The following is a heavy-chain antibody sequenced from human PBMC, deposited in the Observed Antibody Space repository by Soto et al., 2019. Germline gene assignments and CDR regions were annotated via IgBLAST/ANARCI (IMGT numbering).Heavy chain of an antibody. D-gene: IGHD6-19*01. CDR3: AREAGGIAVAPALDI. J-gene: IGHJ3*02. CDR1: GYSFASYG. CDR2: ISAYNGNT. V-gene: IGHV1-18*01. Sequence: GASVKVSCKASGYSFASYGISWVRQAPGQGLEWMGWISAYNGNTNYAQKLQGRVTMTTDTSTSTAYMELRSLRSDDTAVYYCAREAGGIAVAPALDIWGQGTMVTVSS.